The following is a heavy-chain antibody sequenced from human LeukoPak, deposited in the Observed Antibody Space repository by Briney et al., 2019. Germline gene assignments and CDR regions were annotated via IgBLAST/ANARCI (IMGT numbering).Heavy chain of an antibody. D-gene: IGHD3-3*01. V-gene: IGHV3-23*01. Sequence: PGGSLRLSCAASGFTFSSHAMSWVRQAPGKGLEWVSAISGSGDNTYYADSVKGRFTISRDNAKNTLYLQTSSLRAEDTAVYYCARDPFGVAGTWGQGTLVTVSS. CDR3: ARDPFGVAGT. CDR1: GFTFSSHA. CDR2: ISGSGDNT. J-gene: IGHJ5*02.